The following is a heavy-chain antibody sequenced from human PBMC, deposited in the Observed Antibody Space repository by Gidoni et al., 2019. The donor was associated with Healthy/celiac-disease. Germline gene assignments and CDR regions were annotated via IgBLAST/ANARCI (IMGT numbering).Heavy chain of an antibody. CDR3: ARDGEALWFGEIGYFQH. D-gene: IGHD3-10*01. V-gene: IGHV3-30-3*01. CDR2: ISYDGSNK. Sequence: QVQLVESGGGVVQPGRSLRLSCAASGFTFSSYAMHWVRQAPGKGVEWGAVISYDGSNKYYADSVKGRFTISRDNSKNTLYLQMNSLRAEDTAVYYCARDGEALWFGEIGYFQHWGQGTLVTVSS. CDR1: GFTFSSYA. J-gene: IGHJ1*01.